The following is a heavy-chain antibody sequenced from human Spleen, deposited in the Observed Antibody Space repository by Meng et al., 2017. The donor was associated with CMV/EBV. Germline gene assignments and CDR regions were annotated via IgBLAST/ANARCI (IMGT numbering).Heavy chain of an antibody. CDR1: GVTFSTSP. CDR3: ARVLMVRGVNWFDP. V-gene: IGHV1-69*10. D-gene: IGHD3-10*01. CDR2: IIPIPGMR. Sequence: KASGVTFSTSPVSWVRQAPGQGLEWMGGIIPIPGMRDYAQKFKGRVTITADKATNTAYMELRSLRSDDTAVYYCARVLMVRGVNWFDPWGQGTLVTVSS. J-gene: IGHJ5*02.